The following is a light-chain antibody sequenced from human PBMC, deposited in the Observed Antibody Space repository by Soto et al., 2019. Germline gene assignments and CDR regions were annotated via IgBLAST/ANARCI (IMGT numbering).Light chain of an antibody. Sequence: EIVLTQSPGTLSLSPGERATLTRRASQSVSSSYLAWYQQKPGQATRLLIYGASSRANGIPDRFSGSGSGTDFTLTISRLEPEDFAVYYCQQYGSSRPITFGQGTRLEIK. CDR3: QQYGSSRPIT. J-gene: IGKJ5*01. CDR1: QSVSSSY. CDR2: GAS. V-gene: IGKV3-20*01.